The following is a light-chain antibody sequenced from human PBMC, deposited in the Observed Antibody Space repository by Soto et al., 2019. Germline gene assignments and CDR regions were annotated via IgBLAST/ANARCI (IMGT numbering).Light chain of an antibody. V-gene: IGKV3-15*01. CDR1: QSVSSS. CDR3: HQYYKWPLT. Sequence: EIVLTHSPATLSLSPGERATLSCRASQSVSSSLAWYQQKPGQAPRLLIYDASTRATDIPARFSGSGSGTDFTLTISSLLSEDFAVYYCHQYYKWPLTFGGGTKVDIK. CDR2: DAS. J-gene: IGKJ4*01.